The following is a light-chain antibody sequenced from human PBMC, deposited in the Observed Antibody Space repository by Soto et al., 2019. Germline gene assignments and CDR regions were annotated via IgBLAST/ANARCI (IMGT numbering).Light chain of an antibody. V-gene: IGKV3-20*01. CDR1: QTVSSSA. CDR3: QQYGNSPRGT. CDR2: GTS. J-gene: IGKJ5*01. Sequence: EIVLTQSPGTLSLSPGERATLSCRASQTVSSSALAWYQQKPGQAPRLLIHGTSSRATGIPERFSGSGSGTDFTLPVSRLEPEDFATYYCQQYGNSPRGTFGQGTRLEIK.